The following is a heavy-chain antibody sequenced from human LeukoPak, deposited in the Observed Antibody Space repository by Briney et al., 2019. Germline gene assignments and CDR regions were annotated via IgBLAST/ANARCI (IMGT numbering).Heavy chain of an antibody. V-gene: IGHV4-39*01. CDR2: IYYSGST. Sequence: SETLSLTCTVSGGSISSSSYYWGWIRQPPGKGLEWIGSIYYSGSTYYNPSLKSRVTISVDTSKNQFSLKLSSVTAADTAVYYCASGTTVVTGFDYWGQGTLVTVSS. CDR3: ASGTTVVTGFDY. J-gene: IGHJ4*02. CDR1: GGSISSSSYY. D-gene: IGHD4-23*01.